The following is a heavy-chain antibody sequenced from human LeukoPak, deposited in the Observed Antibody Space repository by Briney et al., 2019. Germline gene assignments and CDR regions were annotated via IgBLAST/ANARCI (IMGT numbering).Heavy chain of an antibody. J-gene: IGHJ5*02. CDR2: INPNSGGT. CDR3: ARSAGETAAGEDWFDP. V-gene: IGHV1-2*02. CDR1: GYTFTGYY. Sequence: ASVKVSCKASGYTFTGYYMHWLRQAPGQGLEWMGWINPNSGGTNYAQKFQGRVTMTRDTSISTAYMELSRLRSGDTAVYYCARSAGETAAGEDWFDPWGQGTLVTVSS. D-gene: IGHD6-13*01.